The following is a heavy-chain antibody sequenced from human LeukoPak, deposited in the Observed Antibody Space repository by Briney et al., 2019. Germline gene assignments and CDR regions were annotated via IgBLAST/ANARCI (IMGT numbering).Heavy chain of an antibody. J-gene: IGHJ3*02. Sequence: PGGSLRLSCAASGFTFSSYDLNWVRQAPGKGLEWVSYISSGGTTIYYADSVQGRFTISRDNAKNSLYLQMNSLRAEDTAVYYCARDDTPDAFDIWGRGTMVTVSS. V-gene: IGHV3-48*03. CDR3: ARDDTPDAFDI. CDR2: ISSGGTTI. CDR1: GFTFSSYD.